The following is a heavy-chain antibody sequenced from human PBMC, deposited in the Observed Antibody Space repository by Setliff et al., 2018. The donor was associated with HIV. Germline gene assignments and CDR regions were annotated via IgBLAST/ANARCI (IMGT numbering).Heavy chain of an antibody. J-gene: IGHJ5*02. Sequence: SVKVSCKAAGGTFSGHAINWVRQAPGQGLEWMGEIIPLFGTAHYAQRFQGRVTITADHSASTAYMELSRLKSADTAVYYCARAPAHEHATGWYSSSNRFDPWGQGTLGHRLL. CDR3: ARAPAHEHATGWYSSSNRFDP. CDR1: GGTFSGHA. V-gene: IGHV1-69*13. D-gene: IGHD1-26*01. CDR2: IIPLFGTA.